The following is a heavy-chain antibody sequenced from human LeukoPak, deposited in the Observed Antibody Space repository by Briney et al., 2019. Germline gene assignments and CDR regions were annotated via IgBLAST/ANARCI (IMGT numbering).Heavy chain of an antibody. Sequence: SVKVSCKASGGTFSSYAISWVRQAPGQGLEWMGWIIPIFGTANYAQKFQGRVTITADESTSTAYMELSSLRSEDTAVYYCAREAAAGTGFDYWGQGTLVTVSS. CDR2: IIPIFGTA. CDR1: GGTFSSYA. V-gene: IGHV1-69*01. D-gene: IGHD6-13*01. J-gene: IGHJ4*02. CDR3: AREAAAGTGFDY.